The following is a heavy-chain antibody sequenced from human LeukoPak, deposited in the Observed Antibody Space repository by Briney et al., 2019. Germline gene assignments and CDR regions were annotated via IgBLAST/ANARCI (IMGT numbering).Heavy chain of an antibody. V-gene: IGHV1-46*01. CDR1: GYSFSNYG. CDR2: INPSGGST. J-gene: IGHJ4*02. CDR3: ARVGASDY. D-gene: IGHD1-26*01. Sequence: GASVKVSCKTSGYSFSNYGISWVRQAPGQGLEWMGIINPSGGSTSYAQKFQGRVTMTRDTSTSTVYMELSSLRSEDTAVYYCARVGASDYWGQGTLVTVSS.